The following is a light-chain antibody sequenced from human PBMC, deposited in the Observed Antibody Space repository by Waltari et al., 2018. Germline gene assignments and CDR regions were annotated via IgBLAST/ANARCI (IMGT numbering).Light chain of an antibody. V-gene: IGKV4-1*01. CDR2: FAS. J-gene: IGKJ4*01. Sequence: DIVMTQSPDSSAVSLGERATINCQSSQSVLYSSNNKNYLAWYQQKPGQPPKLLIYFASTRESGVPDRFSGSGSGTDFTLTISSLQAEDVAVYYCQQYYSTPLTFGGGTKVEIK. CDR3: QQYYSTPLT. CDR1: QSVLYSSNNKNY.